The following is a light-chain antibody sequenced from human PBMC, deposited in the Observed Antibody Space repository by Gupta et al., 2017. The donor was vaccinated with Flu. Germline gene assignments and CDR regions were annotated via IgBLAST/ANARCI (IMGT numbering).Light chain of an antibody. V-gene: IGKV1-9*01. Sequence: EDRVTSACRASQGIASYLAGNQQKQGKAPRLLIVDASMLYSGVPSRFSGSGSGTEFPLTISSLKPEDFATNSCQKLNAYPITFGQGTRLEIK. J-gene: IGKJ5*01. CDR3: QKLNAYPIT. CDR1: QGIASY. CDR2: DAS.